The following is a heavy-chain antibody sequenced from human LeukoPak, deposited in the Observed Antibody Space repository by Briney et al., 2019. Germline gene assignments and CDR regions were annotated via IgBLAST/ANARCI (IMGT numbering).Heavy chain of an antibody. Sequence: GASVKVSCKASGYTFTSYGISWVRQAPGQGLEWMGWISAYNGNTNYAQKLQGRVTMTTDTSTSTAYMELRSLRSDDTAVYYCARDRSYCGGDCYPDAFDIWGQGTVVAVSS. CDR2: ISAYNGNT. D-gene: IGHD2-21*02. J-gene: IGHJ3*02. V-gene: IGHV1-18*01. CDR3: ARDRSYCGGDCYPDAFDI. CDR1: GYTFTSYG.